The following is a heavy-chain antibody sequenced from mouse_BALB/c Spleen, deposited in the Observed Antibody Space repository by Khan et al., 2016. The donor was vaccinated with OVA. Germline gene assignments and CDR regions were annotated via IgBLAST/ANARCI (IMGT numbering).Heavy chain of an antibody. CDR1: GFTFSNYG. Sequence: EVELVASGGDLVKPGGSLKLSCAASGFTFSNYGMSWVRQTPDKRLEWVATITNGGSYTYYPDSVKGRFTISSDNAKNTLYLQMSSLKSEDTAMYYCARRGYDEAWFAYWGQGTLVTVSA. J-gene: IGHJ3*01. D-gene: IGHD2-2*01. CDR3: ARRGYDEAWFAY. CDR2: ITNGGSYT. V-gene: IGHV5-6*01.